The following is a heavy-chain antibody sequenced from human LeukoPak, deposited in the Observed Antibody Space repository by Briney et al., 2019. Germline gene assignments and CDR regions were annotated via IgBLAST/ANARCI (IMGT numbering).Heavy chain of an antibody. CDR1: GFTFDDYA. CDR3: AKTPMDRYCSSTSCYYFDY. Sequence: GGSLRLSCAASGFTFDDYAMHWGRQAPGKGLEWGSGISWNSGSIGYADSVKGRFTISRDNAKNSLYLQMNSVRAEDTALYYCAKTPMDRYCSSTSCYYFDYWGQGTLVTVSS. J-gene: IGHJ4*02. CDR2: ISWNSGSI. D-gene: IGHD2-2*01. V-gene: IGHV3-9*01.